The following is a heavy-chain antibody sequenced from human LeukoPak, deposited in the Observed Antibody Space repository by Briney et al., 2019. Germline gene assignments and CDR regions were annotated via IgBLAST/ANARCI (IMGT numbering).Heavy chain of an antibody. Sequence: GGSLRLSCAASGFTFSSYSMNWVRQAPGKGLGWVSSISSSSDYIYYADSVKGRFTISRDNAKNSLYLQMNSLRAEDTAVYYCAALSSGYYFDYWGQGTLVTVSS. V-gene: IGHV3-21*01. J-gene: IGHJ4*02. CDR3: AALSSGYYFDY. CDR1: GFTFSSYS. D-gene: IGHD3-22*01. CDR2: ISSSSDYI.